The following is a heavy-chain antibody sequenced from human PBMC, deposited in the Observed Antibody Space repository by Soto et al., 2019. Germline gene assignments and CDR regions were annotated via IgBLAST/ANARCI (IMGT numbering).Heavy chain of an antibody. Sequence: QVQLVQSGGDVKKPGASVKVSCAASGYTFSNYGITWVRQAPGQGLEWLGWIRPYTGDTSLSQKFQGRLTMARDTSTNTAYMARRNLRSDDTAVYYCALPRSGSVRHFFDYWGQGALVSVSS. CDR3: ALPRSGSVRHFFDY. J-gene: IGHJ4*02. V-gene: IGHV1-18*01. D-gene: IGHD2-15*01. CDR1: GYTFSNYG. CDR2: IRPYTGDT.